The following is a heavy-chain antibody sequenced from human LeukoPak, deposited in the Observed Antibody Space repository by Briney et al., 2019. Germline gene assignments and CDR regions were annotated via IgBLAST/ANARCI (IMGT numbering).Heavy chain of an antibody. Sequence: GGSLRLSCAASGFTFSSYWMSWVRQAPGKGLEWAANIKQDGSEKCYVDSVKGRFTISRDNAKNSLYLQMNSLRAEDTAVYYCAGDSSSWYYYYYMDVWGKGTTVTVSS. D-gene: IGHD6-13*01. V-gene: IGHV3-7*01. CDR2: IKQDGSEK. CDR3: AGDSSSWYYYYYMDV. CDR1: GFTFSSYW. J-gene: IGHJ6*03.